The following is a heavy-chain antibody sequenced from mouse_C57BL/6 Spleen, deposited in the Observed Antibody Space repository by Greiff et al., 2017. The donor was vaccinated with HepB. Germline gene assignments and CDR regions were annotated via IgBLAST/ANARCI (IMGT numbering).Heavy chain of an antibody. J-gene: IGHJ2*01. CDR2: IYPGDGDT. D-gene: IGHD1-1*01. Sequence: QVQLQQSGAELVKPGASVKISCKASGYAFSSYWMNWVKQRPGKGLEWIGQIYPGDGDTNYNGKFKGKATLTADKSSSTAYMQLSSLTSEDSAVYFCARSRYYGSSYFDDWGQGTTLTVSS. CDR3: ARSRYYGSSYFDD. V-gene: IGHV1-80*01. CDR1: GYAFSSYW.